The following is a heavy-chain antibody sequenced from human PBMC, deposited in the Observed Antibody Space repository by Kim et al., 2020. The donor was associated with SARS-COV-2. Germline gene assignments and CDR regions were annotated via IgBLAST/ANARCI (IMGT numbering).Heavy chain of an antibody. CDR2: INPSGGST. V-gene: IGHV1-46*01. D-gene: IGHD3-16*01. CDR1: GYTFTNYY. J-gene: IGHJ4*02. Sequence: ASVKVSCKASGYTFTNYYIHWVRQAPGQGLEWMGVINPSGGSTTYAQKSQGRVTMTRDTSTSTVYMELSSLTSDDTAVYYCARRWRTEGGEDWGQGTLVTVSS. CDR3: ARRWRTEGGED.